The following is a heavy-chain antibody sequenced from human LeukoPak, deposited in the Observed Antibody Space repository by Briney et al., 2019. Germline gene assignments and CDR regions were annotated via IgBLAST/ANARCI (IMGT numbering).Heavy chain of an antibody. CDR2: ISYDGSNK. D-gene: IGHD6-13*01. CDR1: GFTFSSYG. Sequence: GGSLRLSCAASGFTFSSYGMHWVRQAPGKGLEWVAVISYDGSNKYYADSVKGRFTISRDNSKNTLYLQMNSLRAEDTAAYYCAKLIAAADPYYFDYWGQGTLVTVSS. V-gene: IGHV3-30*18. CDR3: AKLIAAADPYYFDY. J-gene: IGHJ4*02.